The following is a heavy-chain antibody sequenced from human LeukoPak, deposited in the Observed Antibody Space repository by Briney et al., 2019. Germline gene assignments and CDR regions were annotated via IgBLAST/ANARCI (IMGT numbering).Heavy chain of an antibody. V-gene: IGHV3-53*01. J-gene: IGHJ5*02. Sequence: GGSLRLSCAASGFTVSSNYMSWVRQAPGKGLEWVSVIYSGGSTYYADSVKGRFTTSRDNSKNTLYLQMNSLRAEDTAVYYCARVHYGDYGLWWFDPWGQGTLVTVSS. CDR3: ARVHYGDYGLWWFDP. D-gene: IGHD4-17*01. CDR2: IYSGGST. CDR1: GFTVSSNY.